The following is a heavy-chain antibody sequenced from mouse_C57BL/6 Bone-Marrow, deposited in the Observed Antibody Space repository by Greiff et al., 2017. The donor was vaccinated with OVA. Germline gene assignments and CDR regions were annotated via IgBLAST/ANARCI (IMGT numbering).Heavy chain of an antibody. Sequence: EVQLVESGGGLVKPGGSLKLSCAASGFTFSSYTMSWVRQTPGKRLEWVATISGGGGNTYYPDSVKGRFTISRDNAKNTLYLQMSSLRSEDTALYYCARHGHYYGSYYLDYWGQGTSLTVSS. CDR2: ISGGGGNT. V-gene: IGHV5-9*01. CDR3: ARHGHYYGSYYLDY. J-gene: IGHJ2*02. CDR1: GFTFSSYT. D-gene: IGHD1-1*01.